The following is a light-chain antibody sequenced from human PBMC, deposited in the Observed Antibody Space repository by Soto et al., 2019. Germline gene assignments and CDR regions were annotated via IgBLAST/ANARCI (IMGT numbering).Light chain of an antibody. J-gene: IGKJ3*01. V-gene: IGKV3-15*01. Sequence: EIVLTQSPATLSVCPGEKATLYCGASQSVSNNLAWYHQKPGQAPRPLIYGASTRATGVPARFSGSGSGTEFTLSISSMQAEDSAIYYCQQYSSWPFTFGPGTKVAI. CDR2: GAS. CDR1: QSVSNN. CDR3: QQYSSWPFT.